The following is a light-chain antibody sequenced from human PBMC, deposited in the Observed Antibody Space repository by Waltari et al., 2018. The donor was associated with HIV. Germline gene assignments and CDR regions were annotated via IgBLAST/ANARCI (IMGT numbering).Light chain of an antibody. J-gene: IGKJ2*01. CDR2: AAS. CDR3: QQYNDWPWFT. Sequence: EIVMTQSPATLSVSPGKTATLSCRASQSVSSNLAWYQQKAGQTPRLLIYAASTRATGIPPMFSGSGSGTRFVLTITSLQPEDVAVYYCQQYNDWPWFTFGQGTKLVIK. CDR1: QSVSSN. V-gene: IGKV3-15*01.